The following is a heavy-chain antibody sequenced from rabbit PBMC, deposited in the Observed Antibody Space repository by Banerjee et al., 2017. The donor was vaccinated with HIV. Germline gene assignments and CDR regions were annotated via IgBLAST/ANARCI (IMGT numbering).Heavy chain of an antibody. Sequence: QEQLVESGGGLVQPEGSLTLTCKASGFDFSSNAMCWVRQAPGKRPEWIACIYNGDGSTYYASWVNGRFTISKTSSTTVTLQMTSLTAADTATYFCARDASSSGYYRYYGMDLWGQGTLVTVS. V-gene: IGHV1S47*01. CDR3: ARDASSSGYYRYYGMDL. CDR2: IYNGDGST. J-gene: IGHJ6*01. D-gene: IGHD1-1*01. CDR1: GFDFSSNA.